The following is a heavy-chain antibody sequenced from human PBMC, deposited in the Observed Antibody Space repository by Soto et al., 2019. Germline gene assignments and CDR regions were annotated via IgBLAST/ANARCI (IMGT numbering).Heavy chain of an antibody. J-gene: IGHJ4*02. Sequence: QVQLQESGPGLVKPSETLSLTCAVSGDSISSYYCMWIRQPPGKGLESIGYLYYGRSANYNPSLKSGVTGSGETATRQCSLTLSSMTAADTAVYYCALRSMAVVPEYWGQGTLVTVSS. CDR3: ALRSMAVVPEY. CDR1: GDSISSYY. D-gene: IGHD3-22*01. CDR2: LYYGRSA. V-gene: IGHV4-59*01.